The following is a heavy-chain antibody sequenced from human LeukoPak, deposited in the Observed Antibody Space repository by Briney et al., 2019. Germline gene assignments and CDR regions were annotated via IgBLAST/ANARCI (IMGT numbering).Heavy chain of an antibody. CDR1: GGSISSSSYY. CDR2: IYYSGST. J-gene: IGHJ5*02. Sequence: SETLSLTCTVSGGSISSSSYYWGWIRQPPGKGLEWIGSIYYSGSTYYNPSLKSRVTISVDTSKNQFSLKLSSVTAADTAVYYCAREGFITMVRGVIMTAPNWFDPWGQGTLVTVSS. CDR3: AREGFITMVRGVIMTAPNWFDP. D-gene: IGHD3-10*01. V-gene: IGHV4-39*02.